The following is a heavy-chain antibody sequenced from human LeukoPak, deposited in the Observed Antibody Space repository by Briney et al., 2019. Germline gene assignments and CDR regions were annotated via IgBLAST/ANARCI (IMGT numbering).Heavy chain of an antibody. Sequence: GASVRVSSKASGYTFTVYYMHWVRQAPGQGRGWMGWINPNSGGTNYAQNFQGRVTMTRDTSISTAYMELSNLRSDDTAVYSCARSNYYDSSGSDYWGQGTLVTVSS. CDR2: INPNSGGT. CDR1: GYTFTVYY. D-gene: IGHD3-22*01. CDR3: ARSNYYDSSGSDY. J-gene: IGHJ4*02. V-gene: IGHV1-2*02.